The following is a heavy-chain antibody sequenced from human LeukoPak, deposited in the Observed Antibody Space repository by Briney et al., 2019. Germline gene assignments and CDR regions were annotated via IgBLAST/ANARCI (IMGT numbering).Heavy chain of an antibody. CDR1: GFTLSSYA. Sequence: PGGSLRLPWAAPGFTLSSYAMSRVRQAPGKGLEWGSAISGSGGRTYYADSVKGRFTISRDNSKNTLYLQMNSLRAEDTAVYYCAKTPPYYDFWSGYYYFDYWGQGTLVTVSS. V-gene: IGHV3-23*01. CDR3: AKTPPYYDFWSGYYYFDY. D-gene: IGHD3-3*01. CDR2: ISGSGGRT. J-gene: IGHJ4*02.